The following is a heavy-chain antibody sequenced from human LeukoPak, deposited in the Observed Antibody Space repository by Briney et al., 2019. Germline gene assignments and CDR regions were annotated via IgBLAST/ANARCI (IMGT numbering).Heavy chain of an antibody. CDR2: VHASEIT. J-gene: IGHJ4*02. Sequence: SETLSLTCNVSGCSINVDYNTDYWSWILQPAGKGLESLGRVHASEITSYNPSFRGRVTVSLDKSLNQASLHLASVTAADTAVYYCARDLGINTGWYGFDSWGLGILVTVSS. CDR1: GCSINVDYNTDY. D-gene: IGHD6-19*01. V-gene: IGHV4-4*07. CDR3: ARDLGINTGWYGFDS.